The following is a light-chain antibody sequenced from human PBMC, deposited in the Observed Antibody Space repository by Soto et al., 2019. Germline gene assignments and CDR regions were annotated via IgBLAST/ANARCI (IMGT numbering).Light chain of an antibody. CDR1: QCIGGW. CDR3: QPDSSWRT. J-gene: IGKJ1*01. Sequence: DIQMTQSPSALSASVVDRVTFTCRACQCIGGWLAWYQQKAGKPPKVLIYATAALQSGVPSRFSGSGYGTQVTHNIRSRQPDDAATYECQPDSSWRTFGQGTKVEIK. V-gene: IGKV1-5*03. CDR2: ATA.